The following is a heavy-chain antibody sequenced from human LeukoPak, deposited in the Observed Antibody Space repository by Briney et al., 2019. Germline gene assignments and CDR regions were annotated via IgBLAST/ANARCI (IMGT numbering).Heavy chain of an antibody. J-gene: IGHJ4*02. CDR2: IIPILGIA. CDR3: AREPFVGDSSGSGFDY. V-gene: IGHV1-69*04. CDR1: GGTFSSYA. D-gene: IGHD3-22*01. Sequence: SVKVSCKASGGTFSSYAISWVRQAPGQGLEWMGRIIPILGIANYAQKFQGRVTITADKSTSTAYMELSSLRSDDTAVYYCAREPFVGDSSGSGFDYWGQGTLVTVSS.